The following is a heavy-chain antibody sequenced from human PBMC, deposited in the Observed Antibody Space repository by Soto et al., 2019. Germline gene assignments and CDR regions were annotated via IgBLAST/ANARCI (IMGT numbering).Heavy chain of an antibody. J-gene: IGHJ4*02. CDR2: IYYSGST. V-gene: IGHV4-59*08. D-gene: IGHD4-17*01. Sequence: QVQLQESGPGLVKPSETLSLTCTVSGGSISSYYWSWIRQPPGKGLEWIGYIYYSGSTTYNPSLKSRVTISVDTSKNQFSLKLSSVPAAATAVYYCARRYGDYFDYWGQGTLVTVSS. CDR1: GGSISSYY. CDR3: ARRYGDYFDY.